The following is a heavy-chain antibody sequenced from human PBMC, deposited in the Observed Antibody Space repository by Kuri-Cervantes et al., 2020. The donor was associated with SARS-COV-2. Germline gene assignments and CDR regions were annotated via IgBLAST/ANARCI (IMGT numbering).Heavy chain of an antibody. V-gene: IGHV4-31*03. CDR2: IYYSGST. Sequence: LRLSCTVSGGSISSYYWSWIRQHPGKGLEWIGYIYYSGSTYYNPSLKSRVTISVDTSKNQFSLKLSSVTAADTAVYYCARDRNGDYGSDAFDIWGQGTMVTVSS. D-gene: IGHD4-17*01. CDR3: ARDRNGDYGSDAFDI. J-gene: IGHJ3*02. CDR1: GGSISSYY.